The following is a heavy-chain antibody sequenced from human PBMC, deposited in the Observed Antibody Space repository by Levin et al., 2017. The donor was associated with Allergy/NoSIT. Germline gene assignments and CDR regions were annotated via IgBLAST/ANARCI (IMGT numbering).Heavy chain of an antibody. J-gene: IGHJ4*02. D-gene: IGHD3-22*01. CDR2: IWYDGNNK. V-gene: IGHV3-33*01. CDR3: AREPNEYYYDSNGYYAY. Sequence: GGSLRLSCAASGFTFSTYGMHWVRQAPGKGLEWVAVIWYDGNNKYYTDSVKGRFTISRDNSKNTLYLQMNSLRAEDTAVYYCAREPNEYYYDSNGYYAYWGQGTLVTVSS. CDR1: GFTFSTYG.